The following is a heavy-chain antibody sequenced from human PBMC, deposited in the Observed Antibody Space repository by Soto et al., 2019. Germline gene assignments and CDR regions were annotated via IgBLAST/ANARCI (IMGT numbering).Heavy chain of an antibody. J-gene: IGHJ4*02. CDR1: GFTFSGSA. CDR2: IRSKANSYAT. D-gene: IGHD3-22*01. Sequence: EVQLVASGGGLVQPGGSLKLSCAASGFTFSGSAMHWVRQASGKGLQWVGRIRSKANSYATSYDASVKGRFTISRDDSKNMAYMQMNSVRTEDTGVYYCNDLYFYDCSDYSMDDYWGQGTLVTVSS. CDR3: NDLYFYDCSDYSMDDY. V-gene: IGHV3-73*02.